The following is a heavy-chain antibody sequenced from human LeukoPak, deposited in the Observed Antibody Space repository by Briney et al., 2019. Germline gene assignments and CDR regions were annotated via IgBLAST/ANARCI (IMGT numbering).Heavy chain of an antibody. V-gene: IGHV3-23*01. Sequence: GGSLRLSCAASGFTFSSYAMSWVRQAPGKGLEWVSAISGSGGSTYYADSVKGRFTISRDNSKNTLYLQMNSLRAEDTAVYYCAKSPESSGYGGYYFDYWGRGTLVTVSS. CDR2: ISGSGGST. CDR1: GFTFSSYA. D-gene: IGHD5-12*01. J-gene: IGHJ4*02. CDR3: AKSPESSGYGGYYFDY.